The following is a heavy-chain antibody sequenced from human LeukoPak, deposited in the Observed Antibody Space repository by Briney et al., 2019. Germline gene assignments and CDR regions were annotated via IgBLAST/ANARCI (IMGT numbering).Heavy chain of an antibody. Sequence: GSLRLSCAASGFTFSSYSMNWVRQAPGKGLEWVSSISSSSSYIYYADSVKGRFTISRDNAKNSLYLQMNSLRAEDTAVYYCARDPAPLGVGDYWGQGTLVTVSS. J-gene: IGHJ4*02. CDR3: ARDPAPLGVGDY. CDR2: ISSSSSYI. D-gene: IGHD3-16*01. CDR1: GFTFSSYS. V-gene: IGHV3-21*01.